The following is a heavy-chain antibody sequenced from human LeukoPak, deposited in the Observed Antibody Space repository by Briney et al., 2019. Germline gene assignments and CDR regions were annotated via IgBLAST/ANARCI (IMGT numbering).Heavy chain of an antibody. CDR1: GFTFGDYA. V-gene: IGHV3-49*04. CDR3: TRAAGNYYYYYYMDV. D-gene: IGHD6-13*01. Sequence: GRSLRLSRTASGFTFGDYAMSWVRQVPGKGLEWVGFIRSKAYGGTTEYAASVKGRFTISRDDSKSIAYLQMNSLKTEDTAVYYCTRAAGNYYYYYYMDVWGKGTTVTVSS. CDR2: IRSKAYGGTT. J-gene: IGHJ6*03.